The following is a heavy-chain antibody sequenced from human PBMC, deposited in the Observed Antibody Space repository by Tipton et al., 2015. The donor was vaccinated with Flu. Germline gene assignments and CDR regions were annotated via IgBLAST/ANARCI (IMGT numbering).Heavy chain of an antibody. D-gene: IGHD4-17*01. Sequence: SLRLSCAASGFTFSNYAMDWVRQAPGEGLEWVSGITDSGSRTYYADSVKGRFTISRENSKNTLYLQMNSLRVEDTAIYYCAKTTGRGGKADVFDLWGQGTMVPVSS. V-gene: IGHV3-23*01. J-gene: IGHJ3*01. CDR1: GFTFSNYA. CDR3: AKTTGRGGKADVFDL. CDR2: ITDSGSRT.